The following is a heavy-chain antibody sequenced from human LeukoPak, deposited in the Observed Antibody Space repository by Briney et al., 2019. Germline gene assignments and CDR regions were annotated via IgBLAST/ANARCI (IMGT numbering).Heavy chain of an antibody. CDR1: GGSISSYY. J-gene: IGHJ5*02. V-gene: IGHV4-4*07. Sequence: KPSETLSLTCTVSGGSISSYYWSWIRQPAGKGLEWIGRIYTSGSTNYNPSLKSRVTMSVDTSKNQFSLKLSSVTAADTAVYYCARDQYYYDSSGEGPRFDPWGQGTLVTVSS. CDR2: IYTSGST. D-gene: IGHD3-22*01. CDR3: ARDQYYYDSSGEGPRFDP.